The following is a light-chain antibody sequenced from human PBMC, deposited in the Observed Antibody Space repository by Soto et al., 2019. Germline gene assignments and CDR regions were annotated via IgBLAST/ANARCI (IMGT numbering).Light chain of an antibody. Sequence: DIQMTQSPSSVSASVGDRVTITCRASQGISSWLAWYQQKPGKAHKLLIYAASSLQSEVPSRFSGRGPGTDFTLTINSLQPEDYASYYCLQSDSFPHTVGQGTKQEIK. CDR2: AAS. J-gene: IGKJ2*01. CDR3: LQSDSFPHT. V-gene: IGKV1-12*01. CDR1: QGISSW.